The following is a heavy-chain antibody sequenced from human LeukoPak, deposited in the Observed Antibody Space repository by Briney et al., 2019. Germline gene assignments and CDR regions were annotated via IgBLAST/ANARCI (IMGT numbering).Heavy chain of an antibody. Sequence: ASVRVSCKASGYTFTSYGISWVRQAPGQGLEWMGWISAYNGNTNYAQKLQGRVTMTTDTSTTTAYMELRNLRSDDTAIYYCARQVVTAMALPDYWGQGTLVTVSS. J-gene: IGHJ4*02. CDR3: ARQVVTAMALPDY. CDR1: GYTFTSYG. CDR2: ISAYNGNT. D-gene: IGHD5-18*01. V-gene: IGHV1-18*01.